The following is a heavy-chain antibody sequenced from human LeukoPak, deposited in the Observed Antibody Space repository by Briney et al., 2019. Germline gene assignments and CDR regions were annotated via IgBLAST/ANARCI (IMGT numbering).Heavy chain of an antibody. Sequence: ASVKVSCKASGYTFTAYYMHWVRQAPGQGLEWMGWISAYNGNTNYAQKLQGRVTMTTDTSTSTAYMELRSLRSDDTAVYYCARVDSSGYYYAQYWGQGTLVTVSS. CDR3: ARVDSSGYYYAQY. J-gene: IGHJ4*02. V-gene: IGHV1-18*04. CDR2: ISAYNGNT. D-gene: IGHD3-22*01. CDR1: GYTFTAYY.